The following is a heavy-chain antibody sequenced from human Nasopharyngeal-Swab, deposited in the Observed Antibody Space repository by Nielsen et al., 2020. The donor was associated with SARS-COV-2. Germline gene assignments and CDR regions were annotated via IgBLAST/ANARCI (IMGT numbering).Heavy chain of an antibody. J-gene: IGHJ6*03. CDR1: GYSFTSYW. CDR2: IYPGDSDT. CDR3: ARNVGYSYGPRAGYYNMDA. Sequence: GESLKISCKGSGYSFTSYWIGWVRQMPGKGLEWMGIIYPGDSDTRYSPSFQGQVTISADKSISTAYLQWSSLKASDTAMYYCARNVGYSYGPRAGYYNMDAWGKGTTVTVSS. D-gene: IGHD5-18*01. V-gene: IGHV5-51*01.